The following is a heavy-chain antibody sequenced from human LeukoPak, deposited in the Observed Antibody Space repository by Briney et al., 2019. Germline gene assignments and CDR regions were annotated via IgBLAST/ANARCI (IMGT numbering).Heavy chain of an antibody. J-gene: IGHJ4*02. CDR1: GFTFSHYE. CDR3: ARDPGQRDYGDYTYYFDY. D-gene: IGHD4-17*01. Sequence: PGGSLRLSCAASGFTFSHYEMNWVRQAPGKGLEWVSYISSSGSTTYYADSVKGRSTISRDNAKNSLYLQMNSLRAEDTAVYYCARDPGQRDYGDYTYYFDYWGQGTLVTVSS. CDR2: ISSSGSTT. V-gene: IGHV3-48*03.